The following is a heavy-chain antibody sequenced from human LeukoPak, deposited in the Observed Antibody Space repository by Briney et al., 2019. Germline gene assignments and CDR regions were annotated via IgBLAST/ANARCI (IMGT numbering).Heavy chain of an antibody. D-gene: IGHD2-15*01. J-gene: IGHJ4*02. CDR1: GFTFTSYA. CDR3: AKHYGYCSGGSCYSVFSSFDY. V-gene: IGHV3-23*01. Sequence: GGSLRLSCAASGFTFTSYAMSWVRHAPGKWLEWVSSISGSGGSTYYADSVKGRFTISRDNSKNTLYLQMNSLRAEDTTVYYCAKHYGYCSGGSCYSVFSSFDYWGQGTLVIVSS. CDR2: ISGSGGST.